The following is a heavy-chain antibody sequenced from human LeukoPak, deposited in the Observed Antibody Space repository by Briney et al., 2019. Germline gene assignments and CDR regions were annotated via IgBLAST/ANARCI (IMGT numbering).Heavy chain of an antibody. V-gene: IGHV2-5*02. CDR2: IYWDDDK. CDR3: AHKEGSSILLDY. Sequence: SGPTLVKPTQTLTLTCTFSGFSFSSRGVGVGWIRQPPGKALEWLALIYWDDDKRYSPSLKSRLTITKDTSKNQVVLTMTNMDPVDTATYFCAHKEGSSILLDYWGQGTLVTVPS. CDR1: GFSFSSRGVG. D-gene: IGHD6-13*01. J-gene: IGHJ4*02.